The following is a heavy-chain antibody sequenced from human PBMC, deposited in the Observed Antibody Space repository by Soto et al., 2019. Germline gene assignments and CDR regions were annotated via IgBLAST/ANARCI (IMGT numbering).Heavy chain of an antibody. D-gene: IGHD5-18*01. CDR2: INHSGST. Sequence: QVQLQQWGAGLLKPSETLSLTCAVYGGSFSGYYWSWIRQPPGKGLEWIGEINHSGSTNYNPSLKSRVTISVDTSENQFSLKLSSVTAADTAVYYCARAGYSYGYLGYWGQGTLVTVSS. CDR3: ARAGYSYGYLGY. CDR1: GGSFSGYY. V-gene: IGHV4-34*01. J-gene: IGHJ4*02.